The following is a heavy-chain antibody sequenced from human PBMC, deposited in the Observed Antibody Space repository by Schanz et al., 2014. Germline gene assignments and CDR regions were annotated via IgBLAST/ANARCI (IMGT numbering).Heavy chain of an antibody. CDR1: GYTFTSYY. CDR2: INPSGGST. V-gene: IGHV1-46*01. Sequence: QVQLVQSGAEVKKPGASVKVSCKASGYTFTSYYMHWVRQAPGQGLEWMGIINPSGGSTSYAQKCQGRVTMTRDTSTSTVYMELRGLRSDDTAVYYCARETTIITGGAFDVWGQGTMVTVSS. CDR3: ARETTIITGGAFDV. D-gene: IGHD3-9*01. J-gene: IGHJ3*01.